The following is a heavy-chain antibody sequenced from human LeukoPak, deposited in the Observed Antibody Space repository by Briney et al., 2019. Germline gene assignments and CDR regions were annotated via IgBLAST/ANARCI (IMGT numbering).Heavy chain of an antibody. CDR3: ARHRWIPDAFDI. D-gene: IGHD5-12*01. V-gene: IGHV4-59*08. J-gene: IGHJ3*02. CDR1: GGSISSYY. CDR2: IYYSGST. Sequence: SETLSLTCTVSGGSISSYYWSWIRQPPGKGLGWIGYIYYSGSTNYNPSLKSRVTISVDTSKNQFSLKLSSVTAADTAVYYCARHRWIPDAFDIWGQGTMVTVSS.